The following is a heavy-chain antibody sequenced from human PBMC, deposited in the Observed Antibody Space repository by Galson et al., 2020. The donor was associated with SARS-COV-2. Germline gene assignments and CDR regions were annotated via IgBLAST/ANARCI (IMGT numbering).Heavy chain of an antibody. J-gene: IGHJ4*02. CDR1: GFTFSSYA. CDR3: VKVGKTPLRFLEWLSPFDY. Sequence: GGSLRLSCAASGFTFSSYAMSWVRQAPGKGLEWVSAISGSGGSTYYADSVKGRFTISRDNSKNTLYLQMNSLRAEDTAVYYCVKVGKTPLRFLEWLSPFDYWGQGTLVTVSS. D-gene: IGHD3-3*01. CDR2: ISGSGGST. V-gene: IGHV3-23*01.